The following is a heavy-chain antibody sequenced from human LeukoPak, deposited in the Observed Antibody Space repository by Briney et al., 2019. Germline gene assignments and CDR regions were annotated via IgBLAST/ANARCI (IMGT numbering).Heavy chain of an antibody. CDR2: MNPNSGNT. D-gene: IGHD6-13*01. Sequence: ASVKVSCKASGYTFTSYDINWVRQATGQGLEWMGWMNPNSGNTGYAQKFQGRVTMTRNTSISTAYMELCSLRSEDTAVYYCARGRQLHRLYYYYGMDVWGQGTTVTVSS. J-gene: IGHJ6*02. CDR3: ARGRQLHRLYYYYGMDV. V-gene: IGHV1-8*01. CDR1: GYTFTSYD.